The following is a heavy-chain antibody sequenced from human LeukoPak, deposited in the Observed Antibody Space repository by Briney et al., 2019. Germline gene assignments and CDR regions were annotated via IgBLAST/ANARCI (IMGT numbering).Heavy chain of an antibody. D-gene: IGHD5-24*01. CDR3: TRVNVRDGYNYDY. CDR1: GFTFSDPY. CDR2: ARNIRHSYTT. V-gene: IGHV3-72*01. Sequence: GGSLRLSCAASGFTFSDPYMDWVRQAPGKGLEWVGRARNIRHSYTTEYAASVKGRFTISRDDSKNSLYLQMTRLKTEDTAMYYCTRVNVRDGYNYDYWGQGTLVTVSS. J-gene: IGHJ4*02.